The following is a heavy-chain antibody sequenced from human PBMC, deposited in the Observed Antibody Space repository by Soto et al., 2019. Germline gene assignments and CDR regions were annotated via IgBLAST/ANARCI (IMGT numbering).Heavy chain of an antibody. Sequence: GGSLRLSCAASGFTFSNAWMNWVRQAPGKGLEWVGRIKSKTDGGTTDYAAPVKGRFTISRDDSKNTLYLQMNSLKTEDTAVYYCTTDRGSGTNWFDPWGQGTLVTVSS. CDR1: GFTFSNAW. CDR3: TTDRGSGTNWFDP. D-gene: IGHD3-10*01. V-gene: IGHV3-15*07. J-gene: IGHJ5*02. CDR2: IKSKTDGGTT.